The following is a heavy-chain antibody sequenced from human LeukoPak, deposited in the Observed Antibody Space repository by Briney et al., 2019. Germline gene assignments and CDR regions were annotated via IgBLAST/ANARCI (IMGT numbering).Heavy chain of an antibody. CDR1: GFTFSKYA. J-gene: IGHJ4*02. Sequence: GSLRLSCAASGFTFSKYAMSWVRQAPGKGLEWVSAISGSDSTYYADSVKGRFTISRDNSKNTLYLQMNSLRAEDTAVYYCAKDSPYAYYGSGSYWDYWGQGTLVTVSS. D-gene: IGHD3-10*01. CDR3: AKDSPYAYYGSGSYWDY. V-gene: IGHV3-23*01. CDR2: ISGSDST.